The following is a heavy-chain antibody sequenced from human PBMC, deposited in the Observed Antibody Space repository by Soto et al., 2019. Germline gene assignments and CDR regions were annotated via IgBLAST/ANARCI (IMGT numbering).Heavy chain of an antibody. J-gene: IGHJ5*02. D-gene: IGHD2-15*01. CDR1: GGSISSGGYY. V-gene: IGHV4-31*03. Sequence: SETLSLTCTVSGGSISSGGYYWSWIRQHPGKGLEWIGYIYYSGSTYYNPSLKSRVTISVDTSKNQFSLKLSSVTAADTAVYYCARAVVVVSNWFDPWGQGTLLTISS. CDR3: ARAVVVVSNWFDP. CDR2: IYYSGST.